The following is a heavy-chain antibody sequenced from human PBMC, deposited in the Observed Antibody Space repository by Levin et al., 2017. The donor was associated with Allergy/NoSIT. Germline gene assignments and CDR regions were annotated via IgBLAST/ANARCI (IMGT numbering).Heavy chain of an antibody. CDR3: ARRGTRDYYYYMDV. J-gene: IGHJ6*03. CDR1: GYSFTSYW. V-gene: IGHV5-51*01. D-gene: IGHD1-1*01. Sequence: GESLKISCQGSGYSFTSYWIGWVRQMPGKGLEWMGIIYPGDSDTIYSPSFQGQVTIPAEKSISTAYLQWSSLKAADTAIYYCARRGTRDYYYYMDVWGKGTTVTVSS. CDR2: IYPGDSDT.